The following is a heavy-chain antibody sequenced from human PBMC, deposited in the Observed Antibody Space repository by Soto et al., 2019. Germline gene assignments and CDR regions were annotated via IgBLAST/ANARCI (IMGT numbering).Heavy chain of an antibody. CDR1: GGSISSGGYY. J-gene: IGHJ5*02. D-gene: IGHD3-10*01. Sequence: PSETLSLTCTVSGGSISSGGYYWSWIRQHPGKGLEWIGYIYYSGSTYYNPSLKSRVTISVDTSKNQFSLKLSSVTAADTAVYYCAGSYYNRLVSWFDPWGQGTLVTVSS. CDR2: IYYSGST. CDR3: AGSYYNRLVSWFDP. V-gene: IGHV4-31*03.